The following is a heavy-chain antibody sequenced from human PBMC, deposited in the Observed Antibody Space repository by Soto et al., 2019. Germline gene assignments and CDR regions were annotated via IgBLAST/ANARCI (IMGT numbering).Heavy chain of an antibody. CDR1: GFTFSSYG. J-gene: IGHJ6*02. Sequence: LRLSCAASGFTFSSYGMHWVRQAPGKGLEWVAVISYDGSNKYYADSVKGRFTISRDNSKNTLYLQMNSLRAEDTAVYYCAKDMYCSSTSCLNYYYYYGMDVWGQGTTVTVSS. D-gene: IGHD2-2*01. V-gene: IGHV3-30*18. CDR2: ISYDGSNK. CDR3: AKDMYCSSTSCLNYYYYYGMDV.